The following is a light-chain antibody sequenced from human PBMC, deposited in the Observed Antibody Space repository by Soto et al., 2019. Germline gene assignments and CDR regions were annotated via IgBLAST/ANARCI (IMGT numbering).Light chain of an antibody. V-gene: IGKV3-15*01. CDR3: QPNNTCPWT. CDR2: GAS. CDR1: QSVSSN. Sequence: EIVTTQSPATLSVSPGERVTLSCRASQSVSSNLAWYQHKLGQAPRLLIYGASTRATGIPARFSGSGSGTEFTLTISSLQPVDFVVYYSQPNNTCPWTFGQGTNVDIK. J-gene: IGKJ1*01.